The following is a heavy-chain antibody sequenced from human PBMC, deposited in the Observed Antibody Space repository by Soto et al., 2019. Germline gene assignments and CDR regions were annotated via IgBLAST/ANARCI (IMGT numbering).Heavy chain of an antibody. CDR3: AKDSRMVRGVMYYYYYGMDV. D-gene: IGHD3-10*01. J-gene: IGHJ6*01. CDR1: GFTFSSYG. V-gene: IGHV3-30*18. CDR2: ISYDGSNK. Sequence: QVQLVESGGGVVQPGRSLRLSCAASGFTFSSYGMHWVRQAPGKGLEWVAVISYDGSNKYYADSVKGRFTISRDNSKNTLYLQMNSLRAEDTAVYYCAKDSRMVRGVMYYYYYGMDVW.